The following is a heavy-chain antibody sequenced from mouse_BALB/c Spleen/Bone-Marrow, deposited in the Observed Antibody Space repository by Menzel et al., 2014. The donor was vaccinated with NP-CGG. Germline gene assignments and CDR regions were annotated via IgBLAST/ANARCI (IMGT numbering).Heavy chain of an antibody. Sequence: EVQLQQSGPELVKPGASMKISCKASGYSFXGYTMNWVKQSHGKNLEWIGLINPYNGGTSYNQKFKGEATLTVDKSSSTAYMELLSLTSEDSAVYYCARGQLGLKYYAMDYWGQGTSVTVSS. V-gene: IGHV1-18*01. J-gene: IGHJ4*01. CDR2: INPYNGGT. CDR3: ARGQLGLKYYAMDY. D-gene: IGHD3-2*01. CDR1: GYSFXGYT.